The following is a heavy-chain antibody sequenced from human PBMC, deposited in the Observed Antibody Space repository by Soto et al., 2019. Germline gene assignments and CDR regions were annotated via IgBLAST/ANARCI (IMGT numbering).Heavy chain of an antibody. CDR2: ISSSSTTI. V-gene: IGHV3-48*02. Sequence: EVQLVESGGGLVQPGGSLRLSCAASGFTFSNYTMNWVRQAPGKGLEWVSYISSSSTTIYYADSVKGRFTISRDNAKNSLYLQMNSLRDEDTAVYYCAREGGVYGGHFDYWGQGTLVTVSS. CDR3: AREGGVYGGHFDY. D-gene: IGHD4-17*01. J-gene: IGHJ4*02. CDR1: GFTFSNYT.